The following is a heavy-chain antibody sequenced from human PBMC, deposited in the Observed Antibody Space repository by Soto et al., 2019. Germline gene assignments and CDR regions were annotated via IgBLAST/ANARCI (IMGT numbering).Heavy chain of an antibody. V-gene: IGHV4-39*01. Sequence: SETLSLTCTVSGGSISSSSYYWGWIRQPPGKGLEWIGSIYYSGSTYYNPSLKSRVTISVDTSKNQFSLELSSVTAADTAVYYCARRVGGVNWFDPWGQGTLVTVSS. CDR1: GGSISSSSYY. CDR3: ARRVGGVNWFDP. D-gene: IGHD3-16*01. J-gene: IGHJ5*02. CDR2: IYYSGST.